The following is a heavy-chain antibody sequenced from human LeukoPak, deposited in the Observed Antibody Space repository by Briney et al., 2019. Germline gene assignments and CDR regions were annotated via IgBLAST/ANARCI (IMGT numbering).Heavy chain of an antibody. Sequence: PSETLSLTCTVSGGSISSSSYYWGWIRQPPGKGLEWIGSIYYSGSTYYNPSLKSRVTISVDTSKNQFSLKLSSVTAADTAVYYCARRLSGSYLRAYYFDYWGQGTLVTVSS. CDR1: GGSISSSSYY. CDR3: ARRLSGSYLRAYYFDY. V-gene: IGHV4-39*07. CDR2: IYYSGST. J-gene: IGHJ4*02. D-gene: IGHD1-26*01.